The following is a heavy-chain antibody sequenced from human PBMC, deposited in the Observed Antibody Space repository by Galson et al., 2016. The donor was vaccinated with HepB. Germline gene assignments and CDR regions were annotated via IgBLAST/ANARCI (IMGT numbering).Heavy chain of an antibody. CDR1: GITFSNYD. V-gene: IGHV3-30*18. J-gene: IGHJ4*02. CDR2: ISYDGTNK. Sequence: SLRLSCAASGITFSNYDMHWVRQPPGKGLEWVAVISYDGTNKYYADSVKGRFTISRDSSKNPLYLQMNSLRAEDTAVYYCAKGPYYDFRGQMAYFDNWGRGTLVTVSA. CDR3: AKGPYYDFRGQMAYFDN. D-gene: IGHD3-3*01.